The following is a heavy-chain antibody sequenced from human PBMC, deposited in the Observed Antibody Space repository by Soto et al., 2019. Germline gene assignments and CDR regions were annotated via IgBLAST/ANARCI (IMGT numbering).Heavy chain of an antibody. Sequence: SETLSLTCTVSGGSISSSSYYWGWIRQPPGKGLEWIGSIYYSGSTYYNPSLKSRVTISVDTSKNQFSLKLSSVTAADTAVYYCARRHPSGWYDCWGQGTLVTVSS. CDR1: GGSISSSSYY. CDR3: ARRHPSGWYDC. CDR2: IYYSGST. J-gene: IGHJ4*02. V-gene: IGHV4-39*01. D-gene: IGHD6-19*01.